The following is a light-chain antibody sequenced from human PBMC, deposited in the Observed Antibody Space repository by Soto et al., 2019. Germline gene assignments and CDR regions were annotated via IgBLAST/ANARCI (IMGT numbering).Light chain of an antibody. J-gene: IGKJ4*01. CDR3: QQYNDWPSLT. Sequence: EVVMTQSPATLSVSPGEGVTLSCRASQGIGDTLAWYQHKPGQTPRLLIHGTSTRATGIPARFSGSGSGTEFTLTISSLQSEDSAVYYCQQYNDWPSLTFGGGTKVDIK. V-gene: IGKV3-15*01. CDR1: QGIGDT. CDR2: GTS.